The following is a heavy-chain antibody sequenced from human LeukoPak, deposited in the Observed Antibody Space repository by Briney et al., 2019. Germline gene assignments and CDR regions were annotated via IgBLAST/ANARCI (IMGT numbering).Heavy chain of an antibody. CDR3: AAAYIGGAMVTNAFDI. D-gene: IGHD5-18*01. CDR1: GFSFTNSA. V-gene: IGHV1-58*01. CDR2: IVVGSGNT. J-gene: IGHJ3*02. Sequence: SVKVSCKASGFSFTNSAVQWVRQARGQRLEWIGWIVVGSGNTIYVQKFQERVTITRDMSTSTAYMELSSLRSEDTAVYYCAAAYIGGAMVTNAFDIWGQGTMVTVPS.